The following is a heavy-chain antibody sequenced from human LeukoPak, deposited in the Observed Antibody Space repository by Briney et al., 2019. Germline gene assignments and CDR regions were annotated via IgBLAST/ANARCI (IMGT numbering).Heavy chain of an antibody. V-gene: IGHV4-4*07. J-gene: IGHJ4*02. Sequence: PSETLSLTCTVSGGSIGSYYWSWIRQPAGKGLEWIGRIYTSGSTNYNPSLKSRVTMSVDTSKNQFSLKLSSVTAADTAVYYCARDGDCSGGSCYSEYFDYWGQGTLVTVSS. CDR1: GGSIGSYY. CDR2: IYTSGST. CDR3: ARDGDCSGGSCYSEYFDY. D-gene: IGHD2-15*01.